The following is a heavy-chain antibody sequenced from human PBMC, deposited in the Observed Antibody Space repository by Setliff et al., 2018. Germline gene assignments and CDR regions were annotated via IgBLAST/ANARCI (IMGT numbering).Heavy chain of an antibody. V-gene: IGHV7-4-1*02. CDR2: INTNTGNP. CDR1: GYTFTNYG. Sequence: ASVKVSCKASGYTFTNYGVTWVRQAPGQGLEWMGWINTNTGNPTYAQGFTGRFVFSLDTSVSTAYLQISSLKAEDTAVYYCARGTYYYDSSGYNWFDPWGQGTLVTVSS. CDR3: ARGTYYYDSSGYNWFDP. J-gene: IGHJ5*02. D-gene: IGHD3-22*01.